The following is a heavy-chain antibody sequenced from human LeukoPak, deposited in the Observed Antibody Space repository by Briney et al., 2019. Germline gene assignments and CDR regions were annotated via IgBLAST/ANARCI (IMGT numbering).Heavy chain of an antibody. J-gene: IGHJ4*02. CDR3: AKEGGYYGVDW. D-gene: IGHD3-10*01. V-gene: IGHV3-23*01. Sequence: GGSLRLSCAASGITFSIYTMSWVRQAPGKGLEWVSAIVGSGRNTYYADSVKGRFTISRDNSKNTLYLQMNSLRAEDTAVYHCAKEGGYYGVDWWGQGTLVTVSS. CDR2: IVGSGRNT. CDR1: GITFSIYT.